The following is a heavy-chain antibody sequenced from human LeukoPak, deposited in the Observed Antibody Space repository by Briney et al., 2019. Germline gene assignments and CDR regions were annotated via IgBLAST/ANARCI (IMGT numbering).Heavy chain of an antibody. V-gene: IGHV3-30*02. CDR3: VRGKKPGWDMSYFDY. D-gene: IGHD1-14*01. Sequence: GGSLRLSCVASGFTFSNYGMHWVRQAPGKGLEWVAFIRSDGSTKYSADSVKGRVTISRDNAKNSLYLQMNSLRAEDTAVYYCVRGKKPGWDMSYFDYWGQGILVTVSS. J-gene: IGHJ4*02. CDR2: IRSDGSTK. CDR1: GFTFSNYG.